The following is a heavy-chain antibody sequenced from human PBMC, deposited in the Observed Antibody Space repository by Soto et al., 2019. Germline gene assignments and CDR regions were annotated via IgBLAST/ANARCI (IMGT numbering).Heavy chain of an antibody. CDR1: GDTFNDYY. V-gene: IGHV1-2*04. CDR3: ARESGGATATLDYYYFYMDV. J-gene: IGHJ6*03. Sequence: QVQLVQSGAEVKKPGASVTVSCRSSGDTFNDYYIHWVRQAPGQGLEWMGWINPNGGVTKYAQKFQGWVTMTRETSIRTVYMQLSRLRSDDTAVYYCARESGGATATLDYYYFYMDVGGTGTTVTVSS. CDR2: INPNGGVT. D-gene: IGHD5-12*01.